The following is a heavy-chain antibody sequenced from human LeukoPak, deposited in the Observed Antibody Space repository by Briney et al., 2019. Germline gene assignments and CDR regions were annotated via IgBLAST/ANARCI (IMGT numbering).Heavy chain of an antibody. Sequence: PGGSLRLSCAASGFTFSTYGMHWVRQAPGKGLEWVAVIWYDGSNKYYADSVKGRFTISRDNSKNTLYLQMNSLRVEDTAVYYCAKSMVSRIAVAVSFDHWGQGTLVTVSS. D-gene: IGHD6-19*01. J-gene: IGHJ4*02. CDR1: GFTFSTYG. CDR3: AKSMVSRIAVAVSFDH. CDR2: IWYDGSNK. V-gene: IGHV3-33*06.